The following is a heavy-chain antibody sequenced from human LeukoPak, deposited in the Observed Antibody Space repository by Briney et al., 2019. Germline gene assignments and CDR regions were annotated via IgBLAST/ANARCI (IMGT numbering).Heavy chain of an antibody. CDR2: IYYSGST. CDR1: GGSISSYY. Sequence: SETLSLTCTVSGGSISSYYWSWIRQPPGKGLEWIGYIYYSGSTNYNPSLKSRVTISVDTSKDQFSLKLSSVTAADTAVYYCARRGNDYGDYAPFPDYWGQGTLVTVSS. J-gene: IGHJ4*02. D-gene: IGHD4-17*01. CDR3: ARRGNDYGDYAPFPDY. V-gene: IGHV4-59*08.